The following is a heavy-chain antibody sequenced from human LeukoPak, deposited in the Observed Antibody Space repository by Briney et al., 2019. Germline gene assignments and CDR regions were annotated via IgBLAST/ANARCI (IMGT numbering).Heavy chain of an antibody. V-gene: IGHV1-18*01. Sequence: ASVKLSCKASGYTFTSYGISWVRQAPGQGLEWMGWISAYNGNTNYAQKLQGRVTMTTDTSTSPAYMELRSLRSDDTAVYYCARLGYCSGGSCYYYYGMDVWGQGTTVTVSS. D-gene: IGHD2-15*01. CDR1: GYTFTSYG. CDR2: ISAYNGNT. CDR3: ARLGYCSGGSCYYYYGMDV. J-gene: IGHJ6*02.